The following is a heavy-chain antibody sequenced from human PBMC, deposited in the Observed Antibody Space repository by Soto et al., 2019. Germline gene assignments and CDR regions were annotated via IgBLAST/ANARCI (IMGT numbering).Heavy chain of an antibody. CDR2: INHRGST. Sequence: ETLSLTCAVYGGSFSGYYWSWIRQPPGKGLEWIGEINHRGSTNYNPSLKSRVTISVDTSKNQFSLNLSSVTAADTAVYYCARARQDYDILTGYYYYYGMDVWGQGTTVTVSS. J-gene: IGHJ6*02. CDR1: GGSFSGYY. V-gene: IGHV4-34*01. CDR3: ARARQDYDILTGYYYYYGMDV. D-gene: IGHD3-9*01.